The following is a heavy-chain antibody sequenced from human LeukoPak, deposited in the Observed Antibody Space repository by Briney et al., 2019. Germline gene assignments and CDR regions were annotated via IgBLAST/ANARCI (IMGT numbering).Heavy chain of an antibody. J-gene: IGHJ4*02. CDR2: ISGSGGST. D-gene: IGHD3-10*01. CDR3: AKGHYYGSGSLDY. Sequence: SAISGSGGSTYYADSVKGRFTISRDNSKNTLYLQMNSLRAEDTAVYYCAKGHYYGSGSLDYWGQGTLVTVSS. V-gene: IGHV3-23*01.